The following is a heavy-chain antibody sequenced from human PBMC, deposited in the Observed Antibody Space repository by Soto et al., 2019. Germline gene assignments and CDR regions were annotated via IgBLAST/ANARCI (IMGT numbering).Heavy chain of an antibody. V-gene: IGHV1-69*13. CDR1: GGTFSSYA. J-gene: IGHJ4*02. CDR2: IIPIFGTA. D-gene: IGHD2-15*01. Sequence: SVKVSCKASGGTFSSYAISWLRQAPGQGLEWMGGIIPIFGTANYAQKFQGRVTIAADESTSTAYMELSSLRSEDTAVYYCARDRGGSYYLDYWGQGTLVTVSS. CDR3: ARDRGGSYYLDY.